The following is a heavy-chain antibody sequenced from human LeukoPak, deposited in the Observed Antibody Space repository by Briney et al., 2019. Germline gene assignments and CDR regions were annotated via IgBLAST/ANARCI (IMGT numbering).Heavy chain of an antibody. J-gene: IGHJ4*02. CDR3: ARYYYDSRLFDY. CDR2: IYHTGST. V-gene: IGHV4-39*01. D-gene: IGHD3-22*01. Sequence: PSETLSLTFTVPGGSISSSNSYWGWIRQPPGKGLEWIGTIYHTGSTYYNPSLKSRVTISVDTSKNQFSLNLSSVTAADTAVYYCARYYYDSRLFDYWGQGTLVTVSS. CDR1: GGSISSSNSY.